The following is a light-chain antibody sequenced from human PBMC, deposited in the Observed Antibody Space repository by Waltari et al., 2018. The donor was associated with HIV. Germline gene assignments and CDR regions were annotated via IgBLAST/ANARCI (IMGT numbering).Light chain of an antibody. CDR1: SSNIGAGYD. CDR3: QSYDSSLSGSFV. CDR2: AVD. J-gene: IGLJ1*01. Sequence: QSVLTQPPSVSGAPGQRVTISCTGSSSNIGAGYDVHWFQQLPGTAPKLLIYAVDNRPSGLPDRFSGSKSGTSASRAITGLQAEDEADDYCQSYDSSLSGSFVFGTGTKVTVL. V-gene: IGLV1-40*01.